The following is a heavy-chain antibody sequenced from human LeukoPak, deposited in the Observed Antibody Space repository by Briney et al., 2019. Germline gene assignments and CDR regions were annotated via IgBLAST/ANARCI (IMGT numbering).Heavy chain of an antibody. CDR2: IYPGDSDT. Sequence: GESLKISCKGSGYSFTSYWIGWVRQMPGKGLEWMGIIYPGDSDTRYSPSLQGQVTISADKSISTAYLQWSSLKASDTAMYYCARQGRFLEWFGDPFDYWGQGTLVTVSS. CDR3: ARQGRFLEWFGDPFDY. J-gene: IGHJ4*02. V-gene: IGHV5-51*01. D-gene: IGHD3-3*01. CDR1: GYSFTSYW.